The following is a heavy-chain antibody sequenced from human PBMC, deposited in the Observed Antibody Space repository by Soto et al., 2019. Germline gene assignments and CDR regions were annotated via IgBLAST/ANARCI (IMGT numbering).Heavy chain of an antibody. D-gene: IGHD3-10*01. Sequence: GGSLRLSCAASRFTFSSYAMSWVRQAPGKGLEWVSAISGSGGSTYYADSVKGRFTISRDNSKNTLYLQMDSLRAEDTAVYYCAKDAMRGVGSGSYYDYWGQGTLVTVSS. V-gene: IGHV3-23*01. CDR1: RFTFSSYA. CDR2: ISGSGGST. CDR3: AKDAMRGVGSGSYYDY. J-gene: IGHJ4*02.